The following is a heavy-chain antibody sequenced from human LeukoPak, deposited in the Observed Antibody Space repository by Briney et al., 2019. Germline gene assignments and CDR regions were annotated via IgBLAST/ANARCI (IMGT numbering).Heavy chain of an antibody. CDR1: GFTFSSYG. Sequence: GGSLRLSCAASGFTFSSYGMHWVRQAPGKGLEWVAFIRYDGSNKYYADSVKGRFTISRDNSKNTLYLQMNSLRAEDTAVYYCAKDSVVPAVLYYFDYGGQGTLVTVSS. D-gene: IGHD2-2*01. CDR3: AKDSVVPAVLYYFDY. CDR2: IRYDGSNK. V-gene: IGHV3-30*02. J-gene: IGHJ4*02.